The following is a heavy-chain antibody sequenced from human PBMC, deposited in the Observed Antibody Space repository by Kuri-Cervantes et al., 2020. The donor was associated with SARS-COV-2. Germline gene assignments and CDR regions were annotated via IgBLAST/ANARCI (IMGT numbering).Heavy chain of an antibody. Sequence: LSLTCAASGFTFSSYAMSWVRQAPGKGLEWVSVIYSGGSTYYADSVKGRFTISRDNSKNTLYLQMNSLRAEDTAVYYCAREMKEGAVMGAFDIWGQGTMVTVSS. CDR2: IYSGGST. CDR1: GFTFSSYA. D-gene: IGHD1-26*01. V-gene: IGHV3-53*01. CDR3: AREMKEGAVMGAFDI. J-gene: IGHJ3*02.